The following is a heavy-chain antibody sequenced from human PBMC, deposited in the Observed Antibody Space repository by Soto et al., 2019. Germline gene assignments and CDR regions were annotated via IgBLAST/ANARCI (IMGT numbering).Heavy chain of an antibody. CDR1: GGTFSSYA. CDR2: IIPIFGTA. V-gene: IGHV1-69*01. CDR3: ARKGYSYGFPSDGMDV. Sequence: QVQLVQSGAEVKKPGSSMKVSCKASGGTFSSYAISWVRQAPGQGLEWMGGIIPIFGTANYAQKFQGRVTITADESTSTAYMELSSLRSEDTAVYYCARKGYSYGFPSDGMDVWGQGTTVTVSS. J-gene: IGHJ6*02. D-gene: IGHD5-18*01.